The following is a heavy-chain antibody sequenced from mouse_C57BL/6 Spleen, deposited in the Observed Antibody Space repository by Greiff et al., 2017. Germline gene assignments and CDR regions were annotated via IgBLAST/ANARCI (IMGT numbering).Heavy chain of an antibody. CDR1: GYTFTDYE. CDR3: TRKSNWGYFDY. V-gene: IGHV1-15*01. D-gene: IGHD4-1*01. J-gene: IGHJ2*01. CDR2: IDPETGGT. Sequence: QVQLKQSGAELVRPGASVTLSCKASGYTFTDYEMHWVKQTPVHGLEWIGAIDPETGGTAYNQKFKGKAILTADKSSSTAYMELRSLTSEDSAVYYCTRKSNWGYFDYWGQGTTLTVSS.